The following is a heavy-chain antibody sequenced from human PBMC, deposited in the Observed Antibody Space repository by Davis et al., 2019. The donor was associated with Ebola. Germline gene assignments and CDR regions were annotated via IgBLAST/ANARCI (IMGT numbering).Heavy chain of an antibody. J-gene: IGHJ4*02. CDR1: GFTFSGSA. CDR2: IRSKANSYAT. Sequence: GESLKISCAASGFTFSGSAMHWVRQASGKGLEWVGRIRSKANSYATAYAASLKGRFTISRDDSKNTAYLQMNSLKTEDTAVYYCTLNAQLVRGEDYWGQGTLVTVSS. D-gene: IGHD6-6*01. V-gene: IGHV3-73*01. CDR3: TLNAQLVRGEDY.